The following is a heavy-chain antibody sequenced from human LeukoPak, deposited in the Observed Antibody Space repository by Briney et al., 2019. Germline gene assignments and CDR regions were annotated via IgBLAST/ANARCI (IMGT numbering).Heavy chain of an antibody. D-gene: IGHD3-10*01. J-gene: IGHJ6*02. CDR1: GGAISSSSYY. CDR2: IYSSGST. Sequence: SETLSLTCTVSGGAISSSSYYWGWIRQPPGKGLEWIGSIYSSGSTYYNPSLKSRVTISVDTSKNQFSLKVSSVTAADTAVYYCARGRPHYYYYGSGSYWDPRMDGMDVWGQGTTVTVSS. V-gene: IGHV4-39*01. CDR3: ARGRPHYYYYGSGSYWDPRMDGMDV.